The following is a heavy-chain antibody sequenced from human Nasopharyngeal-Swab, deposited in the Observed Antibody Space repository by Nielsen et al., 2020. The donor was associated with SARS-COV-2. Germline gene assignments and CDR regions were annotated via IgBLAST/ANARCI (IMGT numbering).Heavy chain of an antibody. CDR2: IKQDGSEK. CDR1: GFTFSSYA. V-gene: IGHV3-7*03. Sequence: GESLKIPCAASGFTFSSYAMSWVRQAPGKGLEWVANIKQDGSEKYHVDSVKGRFTISRDNAKNSLYLQMNSLRVEDTAVYYCARDSQLELRSADYYYYGMDVWCQGTTVTVTS. D-gene: IGHD1-7*01. CDR3: ARDSQLELRSADYYYYGMDV. J-gene: IGHJ6*02.